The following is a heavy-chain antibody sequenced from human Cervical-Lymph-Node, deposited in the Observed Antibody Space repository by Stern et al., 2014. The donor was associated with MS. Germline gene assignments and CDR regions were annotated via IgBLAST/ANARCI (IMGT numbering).Heavy chain of an antibody. CDR2: INPNTGGP. CDR1: GYIFTGYY. CDR3: ARDQRGITIFGVVTDYYYLGMDV. V-gene: IGHV1-2*02. D-gene: IGHD3-3*01. J-gene: IGHJ6*02. Sequence: QVQLVQSGAEVKKPGASVKVSCKTSGYIFTGYYIHWVRQAPGQGLEWMAWINPNTGGPKYAQKLQGIVTMSRDTSISTAYVELSSLTSDDTAVYYCARDQRGITIFGVVTDYYYLGMDVWGQGTTVTVSS.